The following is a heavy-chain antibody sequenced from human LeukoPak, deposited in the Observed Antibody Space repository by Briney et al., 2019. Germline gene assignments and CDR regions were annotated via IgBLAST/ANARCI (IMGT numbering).Heavy chain of an antibody. V-gene: IGHV3-23*01. Sequence: GGSLRLSCAASGFIFSSFAMSWVRQAPGKGLEWVSVISNDGGRTYYADSVKGRFTISRDNSKNTLYLQMNSLRAEDTAVYYCARDSPPEGYYYYYGMDVWGQGTTVTVSS. CDR1: GFIFSSFA. J-gene: IGHJ6*02. CDR2: ISNDGGRT. CDR3: ARDSPPEGYYYYYGMDV.